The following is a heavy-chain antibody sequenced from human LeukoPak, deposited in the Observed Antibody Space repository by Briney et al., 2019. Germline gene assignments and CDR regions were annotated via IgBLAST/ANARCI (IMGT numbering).Heavy chain of an antibody. D-gene: IGHD3-22*01. V-gene: IGHV4-34*01. Sequence: PSETLSLTCAVYGGSFSGYYWSWIRQPPGKGLEWIGEINHSGSTNYNPSLKSRVTISVDTSKNQFSLKLSSVTAADTAVYYCARGMYYDSSGYYHTYYFDYWGQGTLVTVSS. J-gene: IGHJ4*02. CDR3: ARGMYYDSSGYYHTYYFDY. CDR1: GGSFSGYY. CDR2: INHSGST.